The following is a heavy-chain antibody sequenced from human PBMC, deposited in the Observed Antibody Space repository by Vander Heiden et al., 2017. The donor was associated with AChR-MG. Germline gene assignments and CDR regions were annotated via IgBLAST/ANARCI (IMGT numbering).Heavy chain of an antibody. CDR3: AKVKGRNYYDSSGHRLDY. CDR2: ISGSGGST. J-gene: IGHJ4*02. CDR1: GFTFSSYA. Sequence: LRLSCAASGFTFSSYAMSGVRQAPGKGLGWVSAISGSGGSTYYADSVKGRFTISRDNSKNTLYLQMNSLRAEDTAVYYCAKVKGRNYYDSSGHRLDYWGQGTLVTVSS. V-gene: IGHV3-23*01. D-gene: IGHD3-22*01.